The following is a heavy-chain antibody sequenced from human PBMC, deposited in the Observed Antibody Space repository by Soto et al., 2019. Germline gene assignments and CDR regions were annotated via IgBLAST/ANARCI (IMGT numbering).Heavy chain of an antibody. V-gene: IGHV1-2*04. Sequence: ASVKVSCKASGYTFTGYYMHWVRQAPGQGLEWMGWINPNSGGTNYAQKFQGWVTMTRDTSISTAYMELSRLRSDDTAEYYCARDAAAAGVDYWGQGTLVTVSS. D-gene: IGHD6-13*01. CDR2: INPNSGGT. CDR3: ARDAAAAGVDY. CDR1: GYTFTGYY. J-gene: IGHJ4*02.